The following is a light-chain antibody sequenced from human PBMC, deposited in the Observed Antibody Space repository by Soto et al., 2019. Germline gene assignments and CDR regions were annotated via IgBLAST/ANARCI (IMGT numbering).Light chain of an antibody. CDR2: DVS. J-gene: IGLJ1*01. CDR1: SSDVGGYNY. CDR3: TSFTGSSTFV. Sequence: QSALTQPASASGSPGQSITISCTGTSSDVGGYNYVSWYQQHPGKVPKVIISDVSKRPSGVSNRFSGSKSGNTASLTISGLQAEDEADYYCTSFTGSSTFVFGTGTKVTVL. V-gene: IGLV2-14*03.